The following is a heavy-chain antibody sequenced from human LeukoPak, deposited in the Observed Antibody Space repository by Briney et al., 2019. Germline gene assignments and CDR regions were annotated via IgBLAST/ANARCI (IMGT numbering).Heavy chain of an antibody. CDR3: ARVPHYYFGYGYFDT. V-gene: IGHV4-34*01. D-gene: IGHD3-10*01. CDR2: IDQSGTT. J-gene: IGHJ4*02. Sequence: SETLSLTCVVDGGSFSGYYWSWIRQPPGKGLEWIGEIDQSGTTNYNPSLKSRVTISIDTSKKQFSLTPTSMTAADTAVYYCARVPHYYFGYGYFDTWGQGTRVTVSS. CDR1: GGSFSGYY.